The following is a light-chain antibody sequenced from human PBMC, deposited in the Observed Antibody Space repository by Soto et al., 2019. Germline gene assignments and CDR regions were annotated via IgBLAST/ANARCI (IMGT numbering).Light chain of an antibody. CDR3: AAWDDTVRSYV. CDR2: RND. V-gene: IGLV1-47*01. CDR1: ISNIGNNY. Sequence: QSVLTQPSSVSGTPGQGVTISCSGSISNIGNNYVYWFQQLPGTAPKVLSNRNDQRPSGVPDRFSGSKSGTSASLAISGLRSEEVADYYCAAWDDTVRSYVFGTGTKLTVL. J-gene: IGLJ1*01.